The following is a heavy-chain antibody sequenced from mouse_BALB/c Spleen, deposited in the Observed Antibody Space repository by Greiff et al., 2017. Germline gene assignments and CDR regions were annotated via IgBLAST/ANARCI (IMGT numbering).Heavy chain of an antibody. Sequence: EVQLQQSGAELVRPGALVKLSCKASGFNIKDYYMHWVKQRPEQGLEWIGWIDPENGNTIYDPKFQGKASITADTSSNTAYLQLSSLTSEDTAVYYCARRNYRYGDAMDYWGQGTSVTVSS. CDR1: GFNIKDYY. D-gene: IGHD2-14*01. V-gene: IGHV14-1*02. CDR3: ARRNYRYGDAMDY. CDR2: IDPENGNT. J-gene: IGHJ4*01.